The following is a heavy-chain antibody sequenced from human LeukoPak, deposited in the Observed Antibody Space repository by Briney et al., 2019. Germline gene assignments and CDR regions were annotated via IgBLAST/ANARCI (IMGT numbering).Heavy chain of an antibody. CDR1: GGTFSSYA. V-gene: IGHV1-69*05. CDR2: IIPIFGTA. Sequence: GASVKVSCKASGGTFSSYAISWVRQAPGQGLEWMGGIIPIFGTANYAQKFQGRVTMTRNTSISTAYMELSSLRSEDTAVYYCAGTIAVAGTTAFDYWGQGTLVTVSS. CDR3: AGTIAVAGTTAFDY. D-gene: IGHD6-19*01. J-gene: IGHJ4*02.